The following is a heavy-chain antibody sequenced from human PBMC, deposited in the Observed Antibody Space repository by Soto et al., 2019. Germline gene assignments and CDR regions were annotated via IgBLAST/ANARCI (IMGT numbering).Heavy chain of an antibody. CDR1: GYTFTSYA. V-gene: IGHV1-3*01. CDR2: INAGNGNT. D-gene: IGHD3-9*01. CDR3: ARDWDWAPDAY. J-gene: IGHJ4*02. Sequence: QVQLVQSGAEVKKPGASVKVSCKASGYTFTSYAMHWVRQAPGQRLEWMGWINAGNGNTKYSQKFQGRVTITRDTSASTASMELSSLSTEDTAVYYCARDWDWAPDAYWGQGTLVTVSS.